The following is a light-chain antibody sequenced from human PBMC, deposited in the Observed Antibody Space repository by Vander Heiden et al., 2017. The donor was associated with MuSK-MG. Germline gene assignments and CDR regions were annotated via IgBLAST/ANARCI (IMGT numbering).Light chain of an antibody. J-gene: IGKJ3*01. Sequence: EIVMTQSPLSLPVTPGEPASISCKSSQSLLHSNGYNCLNWYLQKPGQSPQLLIYLGSNRASGVPDRFSGSGSGTDFTLKISRVEAEDVGIYYCMQALQTPITFGHGTRVDIK. V-gene: IGKV2-28*01. CDR2: LGS. CDR3: MQALQTPIT. CDR1: QSLLHSNGYNC.